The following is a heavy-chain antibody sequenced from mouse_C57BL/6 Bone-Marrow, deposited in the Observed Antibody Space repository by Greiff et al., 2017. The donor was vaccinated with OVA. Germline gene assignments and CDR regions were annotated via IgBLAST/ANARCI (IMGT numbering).Heavy chain of an antibody. CDR1: GYTFTSYG. J-gene: IGHJ4*01. CDR2: IYPRSGNT. Sequence: VQLQQSGAELVRPGTSVKLSCKASGYTFTSYGISWVKQRTGQGLEWIGEIYPRSGNTYYNEKFKGKATLTADKSSSTAYMELRSLTSEDSAVYFCARADGSSLYYAMDYWGQGTSVTVSS. V-gene: IGHV1-81*01. D-gene: IGHD1-1*01. CDR3: ARADGSSLYYAMDY.